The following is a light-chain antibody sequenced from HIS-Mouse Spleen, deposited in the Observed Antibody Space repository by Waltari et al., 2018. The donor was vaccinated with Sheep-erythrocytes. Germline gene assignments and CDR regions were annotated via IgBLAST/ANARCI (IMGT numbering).Light chain of an antibody. CDR1: QSVSSN. CDR3: QQYNNWPPGT. CDR2: GAS. V-gene: IGKV3-15*01. Sequence: EIVLTQPPPPCPVSPGERPTPPCRASQSVSSNLAWYQQKPGQAPRLLIYGASTRATGIPARFSGSGSGTEFTLTISSMQSEDFAVYYCQQYNNWPPGTFGQGTKLEIK. J-gene: IGKJ2*02.